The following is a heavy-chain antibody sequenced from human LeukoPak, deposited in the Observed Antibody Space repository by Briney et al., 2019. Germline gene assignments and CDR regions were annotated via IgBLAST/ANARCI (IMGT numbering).Heavy chain of an antibody. CDR1: GFTVSTND. CDR3: ARGVEPLAANTLAY. V-gene: IGHV3-53*01. Sequence: PGESLRLSCAASGFTVSTNDMTWVRQAPGKGLEWVSVLYSDGNTKYADSVQGRFIISRDNSKNTLYLEMNSLRPDDTAVYYCARGVEPLAANTLAYWGQGTLVTVSS. D-gene: IGHD1-14*01. J-gene: IGHJ4*02. CDR2: LYSDGNT.